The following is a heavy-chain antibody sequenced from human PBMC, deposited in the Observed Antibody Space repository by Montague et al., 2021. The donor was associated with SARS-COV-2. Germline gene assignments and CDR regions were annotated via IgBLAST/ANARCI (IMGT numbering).Heavy chain of an antibody. CDR1: GFTFHTYG. CDR3: ARDDVTSTRDFFYDL. V-gene: IGHV3-33*08. J-gene: IGHJ4*02. D-gene: IGHD2-2*01. CDR2: IGYDGKKT. Sequence: SLRLSCAASGFTFHTYGMHWVRQAPGKGLEWVALIGYDGKKTYYVDSVRGRFTISRDNSKKVLYLQMRSLRAEDTAVYYCARDDVTSTRDFFYDLWGQGTRVTVSS.